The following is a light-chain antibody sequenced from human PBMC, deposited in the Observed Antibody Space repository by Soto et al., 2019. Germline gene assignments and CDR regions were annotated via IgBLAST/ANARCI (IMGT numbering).Light chain of an antibody. Sequence: LTQPASVSGSPGQSITISCTGTSSDVGGYNYVSWYQQHPGKAPKLMIYEVSNRPSGVSNRFSGSKSGNTASLTISGLQAEDEADYYCSSYTSSSTSVLGTGTKVTV. CDR2: EVS. J-gene: IGLJ1*01. V-gene: IGLV2-14*01. CDR1: SSDVGGYNY. CDR3: SSYTSSSTSV.